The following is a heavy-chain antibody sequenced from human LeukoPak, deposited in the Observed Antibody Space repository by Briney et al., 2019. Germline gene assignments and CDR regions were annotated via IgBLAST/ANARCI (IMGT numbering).Heavy chain of an antibody. Sequence: PRGSLRLSCAASGFTFCSYSMNWVRQAPGKGLEWVSYISSSSSTIYYADSVKGRFTISRDNAKNSLYLQMNSLRAEDTAVYYCEREVVSIPSYFDSWGQGTLVTVSS. D-gene: IGHD2-15*01. J-gene: IGHJ4*02. V-gene: IGHV3-48*01. CDR1: GFTFCSYS. CDR2: ISSSSSTI. CDR3: EREVVSIPSYFDS.